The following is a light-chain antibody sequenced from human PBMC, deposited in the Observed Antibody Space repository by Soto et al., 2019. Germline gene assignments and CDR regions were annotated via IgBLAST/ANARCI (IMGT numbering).Light chain of an antibody. V-gene: IGLV1-51*01. CDR2: DND. CDR1: TSNIENNY. J-gene: IGLJ2*01. CDR3: GAWDSSLSVVL. Sequence: QAVVTQPPSMSAAPGQTVTISCSGSTSNIENNYVSWYQHLPGTAPKLLIYDNDERPSGIPDRFSASKSGTSATLGITGLQIGDEADYYCGAWDSSLSVVLFGGGTKLTVL.